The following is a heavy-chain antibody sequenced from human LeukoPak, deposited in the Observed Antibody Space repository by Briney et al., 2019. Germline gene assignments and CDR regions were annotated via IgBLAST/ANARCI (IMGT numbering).Heavy chain of an antibody. CDR3: ARRRYCSSTSCYGGVDGFDI. J-gene: IGHJ3*02. CDR1: GYGITNYW. V-gene: IGHV5-51*01. Sequence: AESLKISCKGSGYGITNYWVGWVRQMPGEGLEWMGIIYPGDSDTRYRPSFQGQVTISADKSFSTAYLQWSSLKASDTAMYYCARRRYCSSTSCYGGVDGFDIWGQGTMVTVSS. CDR2: IYPGDSDT. D-gene: IGHD2-2*01.